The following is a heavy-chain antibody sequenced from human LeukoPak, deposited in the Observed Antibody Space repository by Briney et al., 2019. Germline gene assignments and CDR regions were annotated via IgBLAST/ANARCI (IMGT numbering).Heavy chain of an antibody. J-gene: IGHJ4*02. D-gene: IGHD6-19*01. Sequence: SETLSLTCAVYGGSFSDYYWNWIRQPPGKGLEWIGEINHSGSTNYNPSLKSRVTMSVDTFKNQFSLTLSSVTAADTAVYYCARISGWYGYFDHWGQGTLVTVSS. CDR3: ARISGWYGYFDH. CDR2: INHSGST. V-gene: IGHV4-34*01. CDR1: GGSFSDYY.